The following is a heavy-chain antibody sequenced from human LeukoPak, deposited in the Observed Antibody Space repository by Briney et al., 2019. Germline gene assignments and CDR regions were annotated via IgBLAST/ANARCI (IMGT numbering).Heavy chain of an antibody. D-gene: IGHD2-21*02. CDR2: MNPNSGNT. Sequence: GASVKVSCKASGYTFTSYDINWVRQATGQGLEWMGWMNPNSGNTGYAQKFQGRVTMTRNTSISTAYMELSSLRSEDTAVYYCAFEEGVTGAFDIWGQGTMVTVSS. CDR3: AFEEGVTGAFDI. J-gene: IGHJ3*02. V-gene: IGHV1-8*01. CDR1: GYTFTSYD.